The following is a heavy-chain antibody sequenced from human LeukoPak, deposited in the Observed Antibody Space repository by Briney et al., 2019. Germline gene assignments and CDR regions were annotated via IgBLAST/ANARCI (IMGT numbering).Heavy chain of an antibody. J-gene: IGHJ4*02. Sequence: PGGSLRLSCAASGFTFSSYSMNWVRQAPGKGLEWVAVISYDGSDKFYADSVKGRFTISRDNAKNSLYLQMNSLRAEDTAVYYCARGHWGLDCWGQGTLVTVSS. V-gene: IGHV3-30*03. CDR1: GFTFSSYS. D-gene: IGHD3-16*01. CDR3: ARGHWGLDC. CDR2: ISYDGSDK.